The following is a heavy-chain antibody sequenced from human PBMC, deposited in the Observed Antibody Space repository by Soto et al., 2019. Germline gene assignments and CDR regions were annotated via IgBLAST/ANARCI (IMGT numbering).Heavy chain of an antibody. CDR1: GFTFSSYA. Sequence: EVQLLESGGGLVQPGGSLRLSCTGSGFTFSSYAMNWVRQAPWKGLECVSTISGSGGTTYYADSVKGRFTISRDNSKNTLYLQMSSLRAEDTAVYYCAKNGRAAAMYNWFDPWGQGTLVTVSS. J-gene: IGHJ5*02. CDR3: AKNGRAAAMYNWFDP. CDR2: ISGSGGTT. V-gene: IGHV3-23*01. D-gene: IGHD6-13*01.